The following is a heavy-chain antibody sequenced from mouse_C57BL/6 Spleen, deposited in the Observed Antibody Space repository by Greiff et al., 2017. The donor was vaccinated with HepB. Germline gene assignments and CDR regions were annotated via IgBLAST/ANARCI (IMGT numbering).Heavy chain of an antibody. CDR2: IDTSDSYT. V-gene: IGHV1-69*01. J-gene: IGHJ4*01. CDR1: GYTFTSYG. CDR3: ARGGNYYAMDY. Sequence: VKLQQPGAELVMPGASLKLSCTASGYTFTSYGMHWVKQSPGQGLEWIGEIDTSDSYTNYTQKFKGKSTLTVDKSTSKAYMQLSSLTSEDSAVYYCARGGNYYAMDYWGQGTSVTVSS.